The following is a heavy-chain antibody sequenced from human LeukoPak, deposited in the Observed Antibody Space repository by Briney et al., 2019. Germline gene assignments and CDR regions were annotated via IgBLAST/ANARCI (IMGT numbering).Heavy chain of an antibody. J-gene: IGHJ4*02. CDR2: ISAYNGNT. CDR3: ARDRGVLLWFGELVLGDY. CDR1: GYTFSSYG. V-gene: IGHV1-18*01. D-gene: IGHD3-10*01. Sequence: GASVKVSCKASGYTFSSYGVSWVRQAPGQGLEWMGWISAYNGNTNYAQKLQGRVTMTTDTSTSTAYMELRSLRSDDTAVYYCARDRGVLLWFGELVLGDYWGQGTLVTVSS.